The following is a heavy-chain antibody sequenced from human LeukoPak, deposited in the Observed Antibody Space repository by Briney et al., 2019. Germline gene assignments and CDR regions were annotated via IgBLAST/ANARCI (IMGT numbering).Heavy chain of an antibody. D-gene: IGHD6-13*01. Sequence: SETLSLTCTVSGGSISSYYWSWIRQPPGKGLEWIGYIYYSGSTNYNPSLKSRVTISVDTSKNQFSLKLSSVTAADTAVYYCARFNRAIAAAGLGWFDPWGQGTLVTVPS. CDR1: GGSISSYY. CDR2: IYYSGST. J-gene: IGHJ5*02. CDR3: ARFNRAIAAAGLGWFDP. V-gene: IGHV4-59*08.